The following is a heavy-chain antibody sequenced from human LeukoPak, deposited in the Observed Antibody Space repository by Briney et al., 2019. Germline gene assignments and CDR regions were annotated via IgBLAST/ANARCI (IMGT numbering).Heavy chain of an antibody. V-gene: IGHV4-39*01. CDR3: ASLIAAAVYFDY. Sequence: SETLSLTCTVSGGSNSSSSYYWGWIRQPPGKGLEWIGSIYYSGSTYYNPSLKSRVTISVDTSKNQFSLKLSSVTAADTAVYYCASLIAAAVYFDYWGQGTLVTVSS. CDR2: IYYSGST. CDR1: GGSNSSSSYY. J-gene: IGHJ4*02. D-gene: IGHD6-13*01.